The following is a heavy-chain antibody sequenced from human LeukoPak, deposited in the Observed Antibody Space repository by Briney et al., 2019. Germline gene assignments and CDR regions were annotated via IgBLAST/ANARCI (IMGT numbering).Heavy chain of an antibody. D-gene: IGHD3-3*01. CDR3: ARGSSYDFWSGPTMDV. J-gene: IGHJ6*03. CDR1: GGSISSYY. V-gene: IGHV4-4*07. CDR2: IHTSGST. Sequence: SETLSLTCTVSGGSISSYYWNWIRQPAGKGLEWIGRIHTSGSTNYNPSLKSRVTMSVDTSKNQFSLKLSSVTAADTAVYYCARGSSYDFWSGPTMDVWGKGTTVTVSS.